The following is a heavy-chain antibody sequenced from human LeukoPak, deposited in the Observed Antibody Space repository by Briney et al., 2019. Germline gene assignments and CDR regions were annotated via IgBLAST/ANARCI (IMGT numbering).Heavy chain of an antibody. Sequence: GGSLRLSCAASGFTFSSYSMNWVRQAPVKGLEWVASINQDGSAKYYVDSVKGRFTISRDNAKNSLYLQMNSLRAEDTAVYYCARYKGYSYGYGGWGQGTLVTVSS. D-gene: IGHD5-18*01. V-gene: IGHV3-7*01. CDR3: ARYKGYSYGYGG. J-gene: IGHJ4*02. CDR1: GFTFSSYS. CDR2: INQDGSAK.